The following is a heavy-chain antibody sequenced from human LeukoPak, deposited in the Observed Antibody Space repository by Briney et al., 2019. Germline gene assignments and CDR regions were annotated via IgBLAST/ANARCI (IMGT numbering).Heavy chain of an antibody. V-gene: IGHV5-51*01. CDR2: IYPGDSDT. D-gene: IGHD6-6*01. J-gene: IGHJ5*02. CDR1: GYSFTSYW. CDR3: ARRAYSSSRAVWFDP. Sequence: GESLKISCKGSGYSFTSYWIGWVRQVPGKGLEWMGIIYPGDSDTRYSPSFQGQVTISADKSISTAYLQWSSLKASDTAMYYCARRAYSSSRAVWFDPWGQGTLVTVSS.